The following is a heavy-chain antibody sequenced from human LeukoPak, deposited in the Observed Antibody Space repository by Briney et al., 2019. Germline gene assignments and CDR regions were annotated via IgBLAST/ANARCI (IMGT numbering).Heavy chain of an antibody. D-gene: IGHD6-19*01. CDR1: GFTFSSYA. J-gene: IGHJ4*02. Sequence: GGSLRLSCAASGFTFSSYAMSWVRQAPGKGLEWVSAISGSGGSTYYADSVKGRFTISRDNSKNTLYLQMNSLRAEDTAVYYCANICFFGSGRGFDYWGQGTLVTVSS. V-gene: IGHV3-23*01. CDR3: ANICFFGSGRGFDY. CDR2: ISGSGGST.